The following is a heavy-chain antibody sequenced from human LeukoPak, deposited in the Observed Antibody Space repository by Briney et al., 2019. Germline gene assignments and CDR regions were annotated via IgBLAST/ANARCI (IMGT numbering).Heavy chain of an antibody. CDR1: GGSISSSSYY. V-gene: IGHV4-39*01. CDR3: ARRGYGRVVVVPAAFSGPPGGQMDV. D-gene: IGHD2-2*01. Sequence: SETLSLTCTVSGGSISSSSYYWGWIRQPPGKGLEWIGSIYYSGSTYYNPSLKSRVTISVDTSKNQFSLKLSSVTAADTAVYYCARRGYGRVVVVPAAFSGPPGGQMDVWGKGTTVTVSS. CDR2: IYYSGST. J-gene: IGHJ6*04.